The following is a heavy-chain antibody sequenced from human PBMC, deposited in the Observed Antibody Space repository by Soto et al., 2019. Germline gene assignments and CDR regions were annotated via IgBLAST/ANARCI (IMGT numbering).Heavy chain of an antibody. CDR3: ARLGALNPDTAMAIVFDY. V-gene: IGHV5-10-1*01. Sequence: SWIRQPPGKGLEWIGEINPSDSYTNYSPSFQGHVTISADKSISTAYLQWSSLKASDTAMYYCARLGALNPDTAMAIVFDYWGQGTLVTVSS. CDR2: INPSDSYT. J-gene: IGHJ4*02. D-gene: IGHD5-18*01.